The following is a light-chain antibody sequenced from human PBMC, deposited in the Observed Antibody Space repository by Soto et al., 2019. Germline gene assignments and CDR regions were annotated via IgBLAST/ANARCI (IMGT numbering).Light chain of an antibody. V-gene: IGLV1-47*01. CDR2: RNN. CDR3: AAWDDSVSGWV. J-gene: IGLJ3*02. Sequence: QSVLTQPPSASGTPGQRVTISCSGSSSNSGSNYVYWYQQLPGTAPKLLIYRNNQRPSGVPDRFAGSTSGTSASLPISGLRSEDEADSYCAAWDDSVSGWVFGGGSQLTVL. CDR1: SSNSGSNY.